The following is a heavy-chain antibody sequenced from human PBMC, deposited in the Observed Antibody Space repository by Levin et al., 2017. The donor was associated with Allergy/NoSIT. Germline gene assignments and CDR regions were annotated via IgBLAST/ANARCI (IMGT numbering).Heavy chain of an antibody. CDR2: IIPIFGTA. D-gene: IGHD6-6*01. CDR1: GGTFSSYA. J-gene: IGHJ4*02. CDR3: ARVGIAARGGGYFDY. Sequence: SVKVSCKASGGTFSSYAISWVRQAPGQGLEWMGGIIPIFGTANYAQKFQGRVTITADKSTSTAYMELSSLRSEDTAVYYCARVGIAARGGGYFDYWGQGTLVTVSS. V-gene: IGHV1-69*06.